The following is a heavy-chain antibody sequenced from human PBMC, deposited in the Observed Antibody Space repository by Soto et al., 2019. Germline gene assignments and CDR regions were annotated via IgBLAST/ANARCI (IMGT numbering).Heavy chain of an antibody. V-gene: IGHV3-30*18. Sequence: QVQLVESGGGVVQPGRSLRLSCAASGFTFSDYGIHWVRQAPGKGLEWVAVLSHDASNKYYADSVKGRFTISRDNSKNPLYLQMNSLRVEDTAVYYCAKGGYNCNSQRNYFDYWGQGTLVTVSS. J-gene: IGHJ4*02. CDR1: GFTFSDYG. D-gene: IGHD1-7*01. CDR3: AKGGYNCNSQRNYFDY. CDR2: LSHDASNK.